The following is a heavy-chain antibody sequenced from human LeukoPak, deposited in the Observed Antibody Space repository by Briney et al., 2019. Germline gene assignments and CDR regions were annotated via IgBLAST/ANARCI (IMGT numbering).Heavy chain of an antibody. J-gene: IGHJ4*02. D-gene: IGHD6-6*01. CDR2: IYYSGST. CDR3: ARSYSSFANYYFDS. V-gene: IGHV4-59*08. Sequence: SETLSLTCTVSGGSISSYYWSWIRQPPGKGLEWIGYIYYSGSTNYNPSLKSRVTISVDTSKNQFSLKLSSVTAADTAVYYCARSYSSFANYYFDSWGQGTLVTVSS. CDR1: GGSISSYY.